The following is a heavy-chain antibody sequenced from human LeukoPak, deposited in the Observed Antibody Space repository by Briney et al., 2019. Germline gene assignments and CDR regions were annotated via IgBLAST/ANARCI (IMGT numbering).Heavy chain of an antibody. Sequence: ASVKVSCKASGYTFTSYYMHWVRQAPGQGLEWMGIINPSGGSTSYAQKFQGRVTMTGDTSTSTVYMELSSLRSEDTAVYYCARKPKNGGRYDSSGPDAFDIWGQGTMVTVSS. D-gene: IGHD3-22*01. CDR3: ARKPKNGGRYDSSGPDAFDI. CDR2: INPSGGST. CDR1: GYTFTSYY. V-gene: IGHV1-46*01. J-gene: IGHJ3*02.